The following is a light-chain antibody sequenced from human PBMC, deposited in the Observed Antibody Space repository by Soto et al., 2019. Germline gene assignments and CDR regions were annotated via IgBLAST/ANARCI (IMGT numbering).Light chain of an antibody. Sequence: EIVMTQSPATLSVSPGERVTLSCRASQRINNKLAWYQEKPGQAPRLLIYDAGTRATGIPDRFSGSGSGTDFTLTISRLEPEDFAVYYCQQYGSSSWTFGQGTKVDIK. CDR3: QQYGSSSWT. V-gene: IGKV3-20*01. CDR2: DAG. CDR1: QRINNK. J-gene: IGKJ1*01.